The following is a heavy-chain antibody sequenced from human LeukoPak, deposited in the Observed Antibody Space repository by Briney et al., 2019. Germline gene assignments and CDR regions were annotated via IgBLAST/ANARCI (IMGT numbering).Heavy chain of an antibody. CDR1: GFTFSSYM. D-gene: IGHD2-15*01. CDR2: IKQDGGEK. J-gene: IGHJ1*01. Sequence: GGSLRLSCAASGFTFSSYMMSWVRQAPGKRLEWVTNIKQDGGEKYYVDSVKGRFTISRDNAKNSLYLQMNSLRAEDTAVYYCAKDGGYCSGGSCYSGAEYFQHWGQGTLVTVSS. CDR3: AKDGGYCSGGSCYSGAEYFQH. V-gene: IGHV3-7*01.